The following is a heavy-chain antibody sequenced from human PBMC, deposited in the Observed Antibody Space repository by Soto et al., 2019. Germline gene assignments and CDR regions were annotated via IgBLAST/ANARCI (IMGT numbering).Heavy chain of an antibody. J-gene: IGHJ4*02. Sequence: QVQLVQSGAEVKKPGASVKVTWKAYGYTFTSYDINWVRQASGQGLEWMGWMKPNSGNTGYAQKFQGRVTMTRNTSISTAYMELSSLRSEDTAVYCCARERYSGYVCGYWGQGTLVTLSS. CDR2: MKPNSGNT. D-gene: IGHD5-12*01. CDR3: ARERYSGYVCGY. V-gene: IGHV1-8*01. CDR1: GYTFTSYD.